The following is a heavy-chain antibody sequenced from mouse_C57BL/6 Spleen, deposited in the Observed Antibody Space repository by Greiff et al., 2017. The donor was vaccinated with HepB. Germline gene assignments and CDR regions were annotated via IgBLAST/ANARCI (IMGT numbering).Heavy chain of an antibody. Sequence: QVQLQQSGAELVRPGASVTLSCKASGYTFTDYEMHWVKQTPVHGLEWIGAIDPETGGTAYNQKFKGKAILTADKSSSTAYMELRSLTSEDSAVYYCTRSYYSNSDYWGQGTTLTVSS. CDR2: IDPETGGT. CDR3: TRSYYSNSDY. D-gene: IGHD2-5*01. J-gene: IGHJ2*01. V-gene: IGHV1-15*01. CDR1: GYTFTDYE.